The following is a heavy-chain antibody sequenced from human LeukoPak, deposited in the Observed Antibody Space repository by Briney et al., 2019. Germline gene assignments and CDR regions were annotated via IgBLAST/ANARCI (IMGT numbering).Heavy chain of an antibody. D-gene: IGHD3-22*01. J-gene: IGHJ4*02. V-gene: IGHV3-48*04. CDR2: ISSSSSTI. CDR3: ARGLARVYYYDESPLGY. Sequence: PGGSLRLSCAASGFTFSSYSMNWVRQAPGKGLEWVSYISSSSSTIYYAGSVKGRFTISRDNAKNSLYLQMNSLRAEDTAVYYCARGLARVYYYDESPLGYWGQGTLVTVSS. CDR1: GFTFSSYS.